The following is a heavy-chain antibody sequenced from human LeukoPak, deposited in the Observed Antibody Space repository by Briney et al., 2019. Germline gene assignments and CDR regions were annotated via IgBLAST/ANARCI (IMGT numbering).Heavy chain of an antibody. Sequence: ASVKVSCKASGYTFTGYYMHWVRQAPGQGLEWMGWINPNSGGTNYAQKFQGRVTMTRDTSISTAYMELSRLRSDDTAVYYCAREDPNYYDSSGYYGYWGQGTLVTVSS. D-gene: IGHD3-22*01. CDR1: GYTFTGYY. CDR3: AREDPNYYDSSGYYGY. J-gene: IGHJ4*02. V-gene: IGHV1-2*02. CDR2: INPNSGGT.